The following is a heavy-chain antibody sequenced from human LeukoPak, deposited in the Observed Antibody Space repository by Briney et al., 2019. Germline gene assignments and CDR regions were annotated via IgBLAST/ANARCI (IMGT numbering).Heavy chain of an antibody. CDR2: MYNSGSA. V-gene: IGHV4-59*01. D-gene: IGHD3-10*01. CDR3: ARQYYSASGSSHVGAYDF. CDR1: GVSISNYY. J-gene: IGHJ4*02. Sequence: SETLSLTCTVSGVSISNYYWSWIRRSPGKRLEWIGYMYNSGSASYNPSLRCRVTISVDTSKNQFSLKLRSVTAADTAIYYCARQYYSASGSSHVGAYDFWGQGTLVTVSS.